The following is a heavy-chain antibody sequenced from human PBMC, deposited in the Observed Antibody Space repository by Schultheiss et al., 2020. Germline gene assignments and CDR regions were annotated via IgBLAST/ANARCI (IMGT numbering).Heavy chain of an antibody. Sequence: GSLRLSCAASGFTFSSYGMHWVRQAPGKGLEWVAVISYDGSNKYYADSVKGRFTISRDNSKNTLYLQMNSLRAEDTAVYYCAKDDGDIAAAPLYYFDYWGQGTLVTVSS. V-gene: IGHV3-30*18. CDR1: GFTFSSYG. CDR3: AKDDGDIAAAPLYYFDY. D-gene: IGHD6-13*01. J-gene: IGHJ4*02. CDR2: ISYDGSNK.